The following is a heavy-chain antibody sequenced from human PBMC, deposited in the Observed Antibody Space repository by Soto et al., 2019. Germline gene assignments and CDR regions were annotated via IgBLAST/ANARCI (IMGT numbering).Heavy chain of an antibody. CDR2: ISYDGSNK. D-gene: IGHD3-22*01. CDR3: ARETYYYDSSGPSAFDI. V-gene: IGHV3-30-3*01. J-gene: IGHJ3*02. CDR1: GFTFSSYA. Sequence: SLLLSGAASGFTFSSYAMHWVRQAPGKGLEWVAVISYDGSNKYYADSVKGRFTISRDNSKNTLYLQMNRLRAEDTAVYYCARETYYYDSSGPSAFDIWGQGTMVTVSS.